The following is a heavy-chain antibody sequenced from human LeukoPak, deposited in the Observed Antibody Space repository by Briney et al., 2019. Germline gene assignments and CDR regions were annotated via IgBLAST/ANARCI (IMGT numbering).Heavy chain of an antibody. J-gene: IGHJ4*02. CDR2: ISGSGDST. V-gene: IGHV3-23*01. CDR3: AKDRLLNCRGDCYIFDY. CDR1: GFTLRSYV. D-gene: IGHD2-21*02. Sequence: GGSLRLSCVASGFTLRSYVMNWVRQTPGKGLEWVSSISGSGDSTFYADSVKGRFSISRDNSKNTLYLQVNGLRTEDTAVYYCAKDRLLNCRGDCYIFDYWGQGTLVTVST.